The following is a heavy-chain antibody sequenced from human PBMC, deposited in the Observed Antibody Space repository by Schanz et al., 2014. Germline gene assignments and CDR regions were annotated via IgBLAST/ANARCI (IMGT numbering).Heavy chain of an antibody. J-gene: IGHJ4*02. CDR2: VANDGINK. D-gene: IGHD3-10*01. CDR1: GFTFSGYG. CDR3: VKEGTVVSGSPRDY. Sequence: QVQLVESGGGVVQPGRSLRLSCAASGFTFSGYGMHWVRQAPGKGLEWVAVVANDGINKYYPDSVKGRFTISRDNSKNTLDLQMSSLRADDTAVYYCVKEGTVVSGSPRDYWGQGALVTVSS. V-gene: IGHV3-30*18.